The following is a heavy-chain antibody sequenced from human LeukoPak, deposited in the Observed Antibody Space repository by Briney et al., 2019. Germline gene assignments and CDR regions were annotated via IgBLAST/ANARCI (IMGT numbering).Heavy chain of an antibody. CDR1: GFSFTKFA. V-gene: IGHV3-30*18. J-gene: IGHJ4*02. Sequence: GGALRLSCAASGFSFTKFAMHWIRQSPSKGLEWAATVLSDEDSQYYADSVKGRFSISRDTSTSTLDLQMNSLRPEDTAVYYCTKDDRFFGSYSDSWGQGTLVTVSS. D-gene: IGHD3-3*01. CDR2: VLSDEDSQ. CDR3: TKDDRFFGSYSDS.